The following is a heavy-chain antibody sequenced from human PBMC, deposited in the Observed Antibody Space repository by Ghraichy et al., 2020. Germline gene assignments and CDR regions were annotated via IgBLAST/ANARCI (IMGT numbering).Heavy chain of an antibody. J-gene: IGHJ5*02. Sequence: ASVKVSCKDSGYTFTSYDMHWVRQAPGQRLEWMGWINAGNGNTKYSQKFQGRVTITRDTSASTAYMELSSLRSEDTAVYYCARTAYDFWSGYYDNWFDPWGQGTLVTVSS. CDR2: INAGNGNT. D-gene: IGHD3-3*01. CDR1: GYTFTSYD. V-gene: IGHV1-3*01. CDR3: ARTAYDFWSGYYDNWFDP.